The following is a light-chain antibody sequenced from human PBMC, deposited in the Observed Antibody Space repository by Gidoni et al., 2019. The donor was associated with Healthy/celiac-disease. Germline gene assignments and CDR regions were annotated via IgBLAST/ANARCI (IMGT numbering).Light chain of an antibody. CDR1: SSDVGGYNY. J-gene: IGLJ3*02. CDR3: CSYAGSYTSV. CDR2: DVS. V-gene: IGLV2-11*01. Sequence: QSALTQPRSVSASPGPPVTISCTGTSSDVGGYNYVSWYQQHPGKAPKLMIYDVSKRPSGVPDRFSGSKSGNTASLTISGLQAEDEADYYGCSYAGSYTSVFGGGTKLTVL.